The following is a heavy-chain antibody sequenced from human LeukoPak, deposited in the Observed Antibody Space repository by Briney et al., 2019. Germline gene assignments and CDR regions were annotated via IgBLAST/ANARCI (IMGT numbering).Heavy chain of an antibody. J-gene: IGHJ6*03. Sequence: SETLSLTCTVSGGSISNYYWSWIRQPPGKGLEWIGYIYYSGTTNYNPSLKSRVTILADTSKNQFSLKLSSVTAADTAVYYCARDSGYYYYMDVWGKGTTVTVSS. CDR2: IYYSGTT. CDR1: GGSISNYY. CDR3: ARDSGYYYYMDV. D-gene: IGHD1-26*01. V-gene: IGHV4-59*01.